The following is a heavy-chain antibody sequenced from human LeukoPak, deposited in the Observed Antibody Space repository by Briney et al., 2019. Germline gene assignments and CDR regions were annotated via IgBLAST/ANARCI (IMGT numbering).Heavy chain of an antibody. Sequence: ASVKVSCKASGYTFTGYYMHWVRQAPGQGLEWMEWINPNSGGTNYAQKFQGRATMTRDTSISTAYMELSRLRSDDTAVYYCARALKLLVIMDFGYWGQGTLVTVSS. CDR2: INPNSGGT. V-gene: IGHV1-2*02. J-gene: IGHJ4*02. D-gene: IGHD3-9*01. CDR3: ARALKLLVIMDFGY. CDR1: GYTFTGYY.